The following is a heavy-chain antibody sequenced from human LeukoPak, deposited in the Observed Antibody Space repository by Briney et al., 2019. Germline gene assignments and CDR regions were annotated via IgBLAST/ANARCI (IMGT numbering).Heavy chain of an antibody. Sequence: RASVKVSCKASGGTFSSYAISWVRQAPGQGLEWMGWINPNSGGTNYAQKFQGRVTMTRDTSISTAYMELSRLRSDDTAVYYCARRYGSGSYYNFDYWGQGTLVTVSS. D-gene: IGHD3-10*01. CDR3: ARRYGSGSYYNFDY. CDR2: INPNSGGT. J-gene: IGHJ4*02. CDR1: GGTFSSYA. V-gene: IGHV1-2*02.